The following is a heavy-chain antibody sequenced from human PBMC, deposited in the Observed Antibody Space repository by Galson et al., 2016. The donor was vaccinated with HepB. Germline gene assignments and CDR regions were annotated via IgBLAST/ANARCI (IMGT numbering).Heavy chain of an antibody. V-gene: IGHV3-21*01. Sequence: SLRLSCAASGFTFTSYSMNWVRQAPGKGLEWVSSISSSSDYIYYSDSVRGRVTISRDNARNSLYLRMDSLRAEDTAVYFCSRGGGMYYSMDVWGQGTAGTV. J-gene: IGHJ6*02. CDR2: ISSSSDYI. CDR3: SRGGGMYYSMDV. D-gene: IGHD3-16*01. CDR1: GFTFTSYS.